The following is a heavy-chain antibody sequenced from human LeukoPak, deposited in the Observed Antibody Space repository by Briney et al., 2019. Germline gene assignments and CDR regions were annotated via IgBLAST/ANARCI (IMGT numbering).Heavy chain of an antibody. V-gene: IGHV4-31*03. J-gene: IGHJ6*04. Sequence: SETLSLTCTVSGGSISSGGYYWSWIRQHPGKGLEWIGYIYYSGSTYYNPSLKSRLTISVDTSKNQFSLKLSSVTAADTAVYYCARDLLVDTAVDVWGKGTTVTVSS. CDR1: GGSISSGGYY. D-gene: IGHD5-18*01. CDR2: IYYSGST. CDR3: ARDLLVDTAVDV.